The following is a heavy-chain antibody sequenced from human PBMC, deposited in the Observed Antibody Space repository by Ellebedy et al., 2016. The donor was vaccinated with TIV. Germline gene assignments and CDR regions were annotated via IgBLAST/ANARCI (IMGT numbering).Heavy chain of an antibody. CDR2: INSDGSST. V-gene: IGHV3-74*01. Sequence: GESLKISCAASGFTFSSDWMHWVRQAPGKGLVWVSRINSDGSSTSYAESVKGRFTISRDNAKNTLYLQMNSLRAEDTAVYYCARGGGEWFGEFTPDYWGQGTLVTVS. CDR1: GFTFSSDW. CDR3: ARGGGEWFGEFTPDY. J-gene: IGHJ4*02. D-gene: IGHD3-10*01.